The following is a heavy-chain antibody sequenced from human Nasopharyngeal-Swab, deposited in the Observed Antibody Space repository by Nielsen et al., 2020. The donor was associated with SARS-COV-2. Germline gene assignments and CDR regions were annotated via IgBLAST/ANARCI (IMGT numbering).Heavy chain of an antibody. CDR1: GFTFSNAW. CDR3: GYYGDEYYYYYYGMDV. J-gene: IGHJ6*02. Sequence: LSLTCAASGFTFSNAWMSWVRQAPGKGLEWVGRIKSKTDGGTTDYAAPVKGRFTISRDDSKNTLYLQMNSLKTEDTAVYYCGYYGDEYYYYYYGMDVWGQGTTVTVSS. V-gene: IGHV3-15*01. D-gene: IGHD4-17*01. CDR2: IKSKTDGGTT.